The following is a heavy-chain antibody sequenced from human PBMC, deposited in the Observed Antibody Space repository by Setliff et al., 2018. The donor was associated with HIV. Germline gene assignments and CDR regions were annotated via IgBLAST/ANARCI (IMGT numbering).Heavy chain of an antibody. J-gene: IGHJ4*02. Sequence: PSETLSLTCTVSGGSISSSSYYWDWIRQPPGKSLEWVGSIFYTGSTNYRPSLESRVIVSLDTSKNQFSLKLSSVTAADTAVYYCTRRDVTTGMDSWDPGILVTVSS. CDR3: TRRDVTTGMDS. CDR2: IFYTGST. V-gene: IGHV4-39*01. D-gene: IGHD4-4*01. CDR1: GGSISSSSYY.